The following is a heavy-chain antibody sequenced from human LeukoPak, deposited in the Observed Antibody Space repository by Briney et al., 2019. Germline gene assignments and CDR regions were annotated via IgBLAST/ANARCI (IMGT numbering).Heavy chain of an antibody. D-gene: IGHD3-10*01. CDR2: ISYDGSNK. CDR1: GFTFSSYG. J-gene: IGHJ4*02. Sequence: PGGSLRLSCAASGFTFSSYGMHWVRQAPGKGLEWVAVISYDGSNKYYADSVKGRFTISRDNSKNTLYLQMNSLRVEDTAVYYCARDATRATGSGIFDFWGQGTLVIVSS. CDR3: ARDATRATGSGIFDF. V-gene: IGHV3-30*03.